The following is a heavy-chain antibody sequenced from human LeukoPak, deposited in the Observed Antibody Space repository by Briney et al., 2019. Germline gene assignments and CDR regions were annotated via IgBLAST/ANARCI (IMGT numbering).Heavy chain of an antibody. D-gene: IGHD6-6*01. CDR1: GFTFSSYG. CDR3: AREGTPIAALDY. CDR2: IWYDGSNK. Sequence: GGSLRLSCAASGFTFSSYGMHWVRQAPGKGLEWVAVIWYDGSNKCYADSVKGRFTISRDNSKNTLYLQMNSLRAEDTAVYYCAREGTPIAALDYWGQGTLVTVSS. V-gene: IGHV3-33*01. J-gene: IGHJ4*02.